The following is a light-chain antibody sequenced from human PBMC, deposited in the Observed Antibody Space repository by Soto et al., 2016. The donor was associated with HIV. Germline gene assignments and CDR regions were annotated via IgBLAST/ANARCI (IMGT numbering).Light chain of an antibody. CDR3: QVWDSSSDHGV. CDR2: DDS. CDR1: NIGTKS. Sequence: SYELTQPPSVSVAPGKTARITCGGNNIGTKSVHWYQQKPGQAPVLVVYDDSARPSEIPERFSGSNSGNTATLTISRVEAGGEADYYCQVWDSSSDHGVFGGGTKLTAL. V-gene: IGLV3-21*03. J-gene: IGLJ3*02.